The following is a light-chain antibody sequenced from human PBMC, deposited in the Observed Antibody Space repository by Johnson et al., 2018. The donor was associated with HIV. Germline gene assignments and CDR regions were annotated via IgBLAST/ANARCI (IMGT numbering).Light chain of an antibody. V-gene: IGLV1-51*01. Sequence: QSVLTQPPSVSAAPGQKVTISCSGSSSKIGNKYVSWYQQLPGTAPKVLIYDNNKRPSGIPDRFYGSKSGTSATLGITGLQTGDEADYYCGTWDNSLSVYVFGTGTKVTVL. CDR2: DNN. CDR3: GTWDNSLSVYV. CDR1: SSKIGNKY. J-gene: IGLJ1*01.